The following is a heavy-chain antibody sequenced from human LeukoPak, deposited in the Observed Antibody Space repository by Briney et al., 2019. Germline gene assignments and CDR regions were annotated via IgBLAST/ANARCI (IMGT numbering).Heavy chain of an antibody. CDR1: GFTFSSYA. V-gene: IGHV3-30*04. CDR3: ARDGTMYSSGWTGSYFDY. Sequence: GRSLRLSCAASGFTFSSYAMHWVRQAPGKGLEWVAVISSDGSNKYYADSVKGRFTISRDNSKNTLYLQMNSLRAEDTAVYYCARDGTMYSSGWTGSYFDYWGQGTLVTVSS. D-gene: IGHD6-19*01. CDR2: ISSDGSNK. J-gene: IGHJ4*02.